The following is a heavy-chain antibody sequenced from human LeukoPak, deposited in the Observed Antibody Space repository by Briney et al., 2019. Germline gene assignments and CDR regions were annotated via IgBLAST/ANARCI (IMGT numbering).Heavy chain of an antibody. D-gene: IGHD5-18*01. J-gene: IGHJ4*02. V-gene: IGHV3-23*01. CDR2: ISGSGGST. CDR1: GFTFSSYA. Sequence: GGSLRLSCAAPGFTFSSYAMSWVRQAPGKGLEWVSAISGSGGSTYYADSVKGRFTISRDNSKNTLYLQVNSLRAEDTAVYYCAKVKESGYSYGLPFDYWGQGTLVTVSS. CDR3: AKVKESGYSYGLPFDY.